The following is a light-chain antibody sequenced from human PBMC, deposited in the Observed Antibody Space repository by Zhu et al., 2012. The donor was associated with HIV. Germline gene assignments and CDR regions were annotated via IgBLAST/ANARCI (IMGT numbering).Light chain of an antibody. V-gene: IGKV1-5*03. CDR3: QQYYTPSYT. Sequence: DIQMTQSPSTLFASVGDRVTITCRASQSVYKWLAWYQQKPEKAPKLLIYEASSLETGVPSRFSGSGSGTEFTLTISSLQPDDFATYSCQQYYTPSYTFGQGTKLQIK. CDR2: EAS. J-gene: IGKJ2*01. CDR1: QSVYKW.